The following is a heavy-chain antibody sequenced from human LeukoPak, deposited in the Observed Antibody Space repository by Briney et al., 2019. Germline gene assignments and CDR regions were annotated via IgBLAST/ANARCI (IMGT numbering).Heavy chain of an antibody. Sequence: PGGSLRLSCAASGFTFSRHWMSWVRQAPGKGLEGVGNIREGGNEKYYVDSVRGRFTISRDNARTSVYLEMSSLRAEDTAVYYCARILSRSSYDTMDVWGQGTTVTVSS. CDR3: ARILSRSSYDTMDV. D-gene: IGHD3-10*01. J-gene: IGHJ6*02. CDR2: IREGGNEK. CDR1: GFTFSRHW. V-gene: IGHV3-7*01.